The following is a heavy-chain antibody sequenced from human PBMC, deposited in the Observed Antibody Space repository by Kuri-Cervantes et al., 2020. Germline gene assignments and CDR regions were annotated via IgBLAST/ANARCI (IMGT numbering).Heavy chain of an antibody. Sequence: GESLKISCAASGFTFSSYAMHWVRQAPGKGLEYVSAISSNGGSTYYANSVKGRFTISRDNSKNTLYLQMGSLRAEDMAVYYCARSGGVIAQYGMDVWGQGTTVTVSS. CDR2: ISSNGGST. CDR1: GFTFSSYA. CDR3: ARSGGVIAQYGMDV. V-gene: IGHV3-64*01. D-gene: IGHD3-16*02. J-gene: IGHJ6*02.